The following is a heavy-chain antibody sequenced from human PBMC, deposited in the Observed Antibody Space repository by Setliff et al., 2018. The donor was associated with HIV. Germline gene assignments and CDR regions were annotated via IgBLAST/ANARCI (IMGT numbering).Heavy chain of an antibody. V-gene: IGHV4-39*01. J-gene: IGHJ4*02. CDR3: TIPASSLAPN. CDR1: GASISSHNYC. Sequence: SETLSLTCTVSGASISSHNYCWGWIRQSPGKGLEWIASIRSSGDTYYNPSLQSRVIISVDTSNNQISLKLTSVTAADTAVYYCTIPASSLAPNWGRGTQVT. CDR2: IRSSGDT.